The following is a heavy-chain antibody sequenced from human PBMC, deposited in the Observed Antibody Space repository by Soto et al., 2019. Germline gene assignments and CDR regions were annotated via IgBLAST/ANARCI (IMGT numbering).Heavy chain of an antibody. D-gene: IGHD1-20*01. CDR1: GFTFSSDA. J-gene: IGHJ4*02. V-gene: IGHV3-30-3*01. Sequence: QVQLVESGGGVVQPGRSLRLSCAASGFTFSSDAMHWVRQALGKGLEWVAVISYDGSKKYYADSVKGRVTISRDNSKNTLYLQMNSLRAEDTAVYYCAGAYAAITPGDYWGQGTLVTVSS. CDR2: ISYDGSKK. CDR3: AGAYAAITPGDY.